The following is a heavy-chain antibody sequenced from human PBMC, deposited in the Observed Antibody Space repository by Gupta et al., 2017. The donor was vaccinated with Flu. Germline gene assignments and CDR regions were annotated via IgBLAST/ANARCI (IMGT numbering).Heavy chain of an antibody. CDR3: ARVFIAVAGTN. Sequence: QVRLVQSGAEVKKPGASVQVPCMASGYTFTGYYMHWVRQAPGQGLEWMGRINPNSGGTNYAQKFKGRVTMTRDTSISTDYMELSRLRSDDTAGYYCARVFIAVAGTNWGQGTLVTVSS. CDR1: GYTFTGYY. V-gene: IGHV1-2*06. J-gene: IGHJ4*02. D-gene: IGHD6-19*01. CDR2: INPNSGGT.